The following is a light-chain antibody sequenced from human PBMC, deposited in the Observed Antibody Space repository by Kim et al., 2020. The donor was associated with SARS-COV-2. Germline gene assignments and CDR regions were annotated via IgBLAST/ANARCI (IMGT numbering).Light chain of an antibody. Sequence: ALGQTVRITCQGDSIGSYYATWYQQKPGKAPELLIYGKNNRSSGIPDRFSGSNSGNTASLTITGTQAEDEADYYCNSRDSSGYHVVFGGGTKLTVL. V-gene: IGLV3-19*01. CDR1: SIGSYY. CDR3: NSRDSSGYHVV. CDR2: GKN. J-gene: IGLJ2*01.